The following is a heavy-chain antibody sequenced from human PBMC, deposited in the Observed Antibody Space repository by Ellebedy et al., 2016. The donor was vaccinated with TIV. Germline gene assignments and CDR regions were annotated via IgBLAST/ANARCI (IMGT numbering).Heavy chain of an antibody. Sequence: GESLKISCAASGFTFSSYGMHWVRQAPGKGLEWVAVTWYDGSNKYYADSVKGRFTISRDNAKNSLYLQMNSLRAEDTAVYYCARGTPGYGDSPGVDYWGQGTLVTVSS. D-gene: IGHD4-17*01. CDR2: TWYDGSNK. V-gene: IGHV3-33*08. J-gene: IGHJ4*02. CDR3: ARGTPGYGDSPGVDY. CDR1: GFTFSSYG.